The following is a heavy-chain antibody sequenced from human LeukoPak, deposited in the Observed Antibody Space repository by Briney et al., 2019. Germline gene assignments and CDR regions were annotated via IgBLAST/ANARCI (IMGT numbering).Heavy chain of an antibody. Sequence: GGSLRLSCAASGFTFSSYGMHWVRQAPGKGLEWVAFLRYDGSNKYYADSVKGRFTISRDNSKNTLYLQMNSLRAEDTAVYYCAKIYSSYPYYYYMDVWGKGTTVTVSS. CDR2: LRYDGSNK. CDR3: AKIYSSYPYYYYMDV. J-gene: IGHJ6*03. V-gene: IGHV3-30*02. CDR1: GFTFSSYG. D-gene: IGHD4-11*01.